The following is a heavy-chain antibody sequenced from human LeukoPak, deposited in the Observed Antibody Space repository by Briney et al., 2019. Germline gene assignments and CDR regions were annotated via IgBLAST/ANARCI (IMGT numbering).Heavy chain of an antibody. CDR2: ISGNGGTT. V-gene: IGHV3-23*01. D-gene: IGHD4-11*01. J-gene: IGHJ4*02. Sequence: PGGSLRLSCAVSGFTFSSYAMSWVRQAPGKGLEWVSGISGNGGTTYYAGSVKGRFTISRDNSKNTLYLQMNSLRAEDTAVYYCAKDLRLDYFDYWGQGTLVTVSS. CDR1: GFTFSSYA. CDR3: AKDLRLDYFDY.